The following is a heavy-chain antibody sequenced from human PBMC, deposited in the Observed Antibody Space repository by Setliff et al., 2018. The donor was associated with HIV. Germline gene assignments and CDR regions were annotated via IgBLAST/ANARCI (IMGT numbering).Heavy chain of an antibody. D-gene: IGHD2-15*01. J-gene: IGHJ6*02. Sequence: ASETLSLTCSVYGASISNSNSYWGWIRQPPGKGLEWIGYIYYSGSSGSTNYNPSLKSRLAISLDTSKNQFSLKLSSVTAADTAVYYCAAFPTLGIYYGMDVWGQGTTVTVSS. CDR2: IYYSGSSGST. CDR3: AAFPTLGIYYGMDV. V-gene: IGHV4-61*05. CDR1: GASISNSNSY.